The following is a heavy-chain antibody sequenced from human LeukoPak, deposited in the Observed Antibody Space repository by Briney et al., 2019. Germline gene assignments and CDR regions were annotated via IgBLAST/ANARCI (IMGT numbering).Heavy chain of an antibody. CDR2: ISGNGVNT. J-gene: IGHJ6*02. CDR3: AKVNWNYVAYYYYGMDV. V-gene: IGHV3-23*01. CDR1: GFTFSSYG. D-gene: IGHD1-7*01. Sequence: GGSLRLSCAASGFTFSSYGMNWVRRAPGKGLEWVSSISGNGVNTYYADSVKGRFTISRDNSKNTLSLQMDSLRAEDTAVYFCAKVNWNYVAYYYYGMDVWGQGTTVTVSS.